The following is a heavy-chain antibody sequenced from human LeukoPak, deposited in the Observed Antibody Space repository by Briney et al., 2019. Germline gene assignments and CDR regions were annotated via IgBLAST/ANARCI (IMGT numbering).Heavy chain of an antibody. CDR3: ARDGEYGDPRYYFDY. CDR1: GGSISSGSYY. V-gene: IGHV4-61*02. CDR2: IYTSGST. J-gene: IGHJ4*02. Sequence: SETLSLTCTVSGGSISSGSYYWSWIRQPAGKGLEWIGRIYTSGSTNYNPSLKSRVTISVDTSKNQFSLKLSSVTAADTAVYYCARDGEYGDPRYYFDYWGQGTLVTVSS. D-gene: IGHD4-17*01.